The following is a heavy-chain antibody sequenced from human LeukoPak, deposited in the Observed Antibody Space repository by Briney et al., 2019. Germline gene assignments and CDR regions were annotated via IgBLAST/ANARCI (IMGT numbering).Heavy chain of an antibody. CDR2: ISSLGNTI. Sequence: GGSLRLSCVASGFTFSNYSMNWVRQAPGKGLEWLSYISSLGNTIYYANSVKGRFTISRDNAKNSLYLQMNSLGDEDTAVYYCARHYNSWFYDYWGQGTLVTVSS. V-gene: IGHV3-48*02. CDR1: GFTFSNYS. D-gene: IGHD6-13*01. J-gene: IGHJ4*02. CDR3: ARHYNSWFYDY.